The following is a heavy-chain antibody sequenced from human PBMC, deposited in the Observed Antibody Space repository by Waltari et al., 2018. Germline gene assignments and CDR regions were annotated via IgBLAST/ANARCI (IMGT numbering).Heavy chain of an antibody. CDR3: RLLLVGATEEGYFDS. D-gene: IGHD1-26*01. Sequence: EVQLVESGGALVQPGGSLRLSCAASGLTFSDNSMQWVRQAPGTGPEWIAYISSSGDTQFYADSGRCRFTISRDNAKSSVYLQMSSLRAEDTAVYYCRLLLVGATEEGYFDSWGQGTLVTVSS. CDR1: GLTFSDNS. J-gene: IGHJ4*02. CDR2: ISSSGDTQ. V-gene: IGHV3-48*04.